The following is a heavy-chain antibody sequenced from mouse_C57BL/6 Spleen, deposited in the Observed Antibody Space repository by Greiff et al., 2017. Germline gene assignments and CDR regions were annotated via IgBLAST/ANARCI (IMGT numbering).Heavy chain of an antibody. Sequence: VQLQQSGPGLVQPSQSLSITCTVSGFSLTSYGVHWVRQSPGKGLEWLGVIWSGGSTDYNAAFISRLSISKDNSTSQVFFKMNSLQADDTAIYYCARGGAGYRDYAMDYWGQGTSVTVSS. D-gene: IGHD3-2*02. CDR3: ARGGAGYRDYAMDY. J-gene: IGHJ4*01. CDR2: IWSGGST. V-gene: IGHV2-2*01. CDR1: GFSLTSYG.